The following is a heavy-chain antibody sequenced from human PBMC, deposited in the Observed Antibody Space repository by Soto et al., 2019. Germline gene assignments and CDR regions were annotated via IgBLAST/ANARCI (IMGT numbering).Heavy chain of an antibody. CDR2: INSDGSNT. V-gene: IGHV3-74*01. CDR1: GFTDSSFW. D-gene: IGHD2-8*02. Sequence: EVQLVESGGGLVQPGGSLRLSCAASGFTDSSFWIHWFRQAPGKGLVWVSRINSDGSNTRYADSVKGRFTISRDNAKNTLYLQMNSLRVEDTAVYYCARDLVAKDAFDLWGQGTMVTVSS. J-gene: IGHJ3*01. CDR3: ARDLVAKDAFDL.